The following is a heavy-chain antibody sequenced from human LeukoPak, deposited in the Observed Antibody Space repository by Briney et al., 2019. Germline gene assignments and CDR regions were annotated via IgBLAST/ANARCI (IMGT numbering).Heavy chain of an antibody. V-gene: IGHV3-30*18. J-gene: IGHJ3*02. Sequence: PGRSLRLSCAASGFTFSLYGMHWVRQAPGKGLVWVAIISYDGTNKDYADSVKGRFTISRDNSKNTLYLQMNSLRAEDTAVYCCAKAGGHSGYGGAFDIWGQGTMVTVSS. D-gene: IGHD5-12*01. CDR1: GFTFSLYG. CDR2: ISYDGTNK. CDR3: AKAGGHSGYGGAFDI.